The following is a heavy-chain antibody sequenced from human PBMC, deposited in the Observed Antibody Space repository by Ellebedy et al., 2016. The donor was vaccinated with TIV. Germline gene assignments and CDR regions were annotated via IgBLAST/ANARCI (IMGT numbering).Heavy chain of an antibody. V-gene: IGHV4-59*01. CDR2: VHPTGTT. CDR1: GGSFSGYF. J-gene: IGHJ5*02. CDR3: ARMPIYNASFGWFDP. D-gene: IGHD1-1*01. Sequence: MPSETLSLTCTVSGGSFSGYFWSWLRQPPGQGLQWIAYVHPTGTTNFLPSLKSRVTISLDTSKSQFSLKMTPVTAADTAIYFCARMPIYNASFGWFDPWGQGTLVAVSS.